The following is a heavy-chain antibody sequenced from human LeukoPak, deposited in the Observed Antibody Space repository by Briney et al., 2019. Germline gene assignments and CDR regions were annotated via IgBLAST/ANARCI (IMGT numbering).Heavy chain of an antibody. CDR3: ARDPTTKYFDWSYYYYGMDV. D-gene: IGHD3-9*01. Sequence: GGFLRLSRAASGFTFSSYSMNWVRQAPGKGLEWVSSISSSSSYIYYADSVKGRFTISRDNAKNSLYLQMNSLRAEDTAVYYCARDPTTKYFDWSYYYYGMDVWGQGTTVTVSS. V-gene: IGHV3-21*01. CDR1: GFTFSSYS. J-gene: IGHJ6*02. CDR2: ISSSSSYI.